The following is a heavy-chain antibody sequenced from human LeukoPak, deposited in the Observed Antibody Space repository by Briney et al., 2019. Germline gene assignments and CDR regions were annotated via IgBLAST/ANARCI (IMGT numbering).Heavy chain of an antibody. Sequence: SETLSLTCAVYGGSFSGYYWSWIRQPPGKGLEWIREINHSGSTNFNPSLKSRVTISVDTSKNQFSLKLSSVTAADTAVYYCARGWYSSGWYAPRAFDIWGQGTMVTVSS. J-gene: IGHJ3*02. CDR3: ARGWYSSGWYAPRAFDI. CDR2: INHSGST. D-gene: IGHD6-19*01. V-gene: IGHV4-34*01. CDR1: GGSFSGYY.